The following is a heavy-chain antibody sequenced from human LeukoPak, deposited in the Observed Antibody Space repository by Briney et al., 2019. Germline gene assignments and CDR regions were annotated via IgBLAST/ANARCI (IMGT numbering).Heavy chain of an antibody. CDR3: ARVGYGSRYYYYMDV. J-gene: IGHJ6*03. V-gene: IGHV4-59*01. D-gene: IGHD6-13*01. CDR1: GGSNSSYY. CDR2: IYYSGST. Sequence: SETLSLTCTVSGGSNSSYYWSWIRQPPGKGLEWIGYIYYSGSTNYNPSLKSRVTISVDTSKNQFSLKLSSVTAADTAVYYCARVGYGSRYYYYMDVWGKGTTVTISS.